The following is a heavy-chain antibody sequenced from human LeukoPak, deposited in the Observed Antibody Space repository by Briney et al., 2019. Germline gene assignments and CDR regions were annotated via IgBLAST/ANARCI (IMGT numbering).Heavy chain of an antibody. CDR1: GFTFSKFA. CDR3: ARVSGAEAATGGYFDR. D-gene: IGHD6-13*01. J-gene: IGHJ4*02. CDR2: ISYDGSYK. Sequence: GGSLRLSCAASGFTFSKFAVHWVRQAPGKGLEWVAVISYDGSYKYYADSVQGRFTISRDNSKNTLYLQMNSLSTEDTAVYYCARVSGAEAATGGYFDRWGQGTLVTVSS. V-gene: IGHV3-30*04.